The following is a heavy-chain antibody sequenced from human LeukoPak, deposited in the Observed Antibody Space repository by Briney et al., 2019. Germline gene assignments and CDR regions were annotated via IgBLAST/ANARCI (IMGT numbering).Heavy chain of an antibody. CDR2: ISGSGGST. CDR3: AKDNYGDLDY. D-gene: IGHD4-17*01. V-gene: IGHV3-23*01. J-gene: IGHJ4*02. Sequence: GGSLRLSCAASGFNFSSYGMSWVRQAPGKRLEWVSAISGSGGSTYYADSVKGRFTISRDNSKNTLYLQMNSLRAEDTAVYYCAKDNYGDLDYWGQGTLVTVSS. CDR1: GFNFSSYG.